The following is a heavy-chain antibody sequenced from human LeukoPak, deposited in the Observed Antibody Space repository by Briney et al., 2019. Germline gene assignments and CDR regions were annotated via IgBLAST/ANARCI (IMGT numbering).Heavy chain of an antibody. CDR2: IYYSGST. CDR1: GGSISSSSYY. CDR3: ARHPGRAPGPLDY. J-gene: IGHJ4*02. D-gene: IGHD1-14*01. V-gene: IGHV4-39*01. Sequence: PSETLSLTCTVSGGSISSSSYYWGWIRQPPGKGLEWIGSIYYSGSTYYNPSLKSRVTISVDTSKNQFSLKLSSVTAADTAVYYCARHPGRAPGPLDYWGQGTLVTVSS.